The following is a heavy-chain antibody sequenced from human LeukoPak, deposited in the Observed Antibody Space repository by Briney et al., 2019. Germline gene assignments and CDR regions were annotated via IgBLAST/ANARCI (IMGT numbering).Heavy chain of an antibody. Sequence: ASVKVSCKVSGYTLTELSMHWVRQAPGKGLEWMGGFDPEDGETIYAQKFQGRATMTEDTSTDTAYMELSSLRSEDTAVYYCARSDAWLAARRGLDYWGQGTLVTVSS. D-gene: IGHD6-6*01. J-gene: IGHJ4*02. CDR2: FDPEDGET. CDR3: ARSDAWLAARRGLDY. CDR1: GYTLTELS. V-gene: IGHV1-24*01.